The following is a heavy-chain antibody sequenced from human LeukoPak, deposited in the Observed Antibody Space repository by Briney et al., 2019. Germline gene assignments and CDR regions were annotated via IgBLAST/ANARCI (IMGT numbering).Heavy chain of an antibody. J-gene: IGHJ3*02. CDR3: ARDSHAYFDAFDI. CDR1: GGSFSGYY. D-gene: IGHD2/OR15-2a*01. Sequence: SETLSLTCAVYGGSFSGYYWSWIRQPAGKGLEWIGRIYARGSTNYNPSLKSRVTISVDTSKSQFSLKLSSVSAADTAVYFCARDSHAYFDAFDIWGQGTMVTVSS. V-gene: IGHV4-4*07. CDR2: IYARGST.